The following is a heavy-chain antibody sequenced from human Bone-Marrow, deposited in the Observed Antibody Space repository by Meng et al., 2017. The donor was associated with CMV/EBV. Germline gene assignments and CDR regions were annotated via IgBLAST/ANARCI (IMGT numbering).Heavy chain of an antibody. Sequence: ASVKVSCKASGYTFTSSGISWVRQAPGQGLEWMGWISAYNVNTNYAQKLQGRVTMTTDTSTSTAYMELMSLRSDDTAVYYWARDFYGSGHYWHHFDYWGQGTLVTVSS. D-gene: IGHD3-10*01. CDR3: ARDFYGSGHYWHHFDY. CDR2: ISAYNVNT. J-gene: IGHJ4*02. V-gene: IGHV1-18*01. CDR1: GYTFTSSG.